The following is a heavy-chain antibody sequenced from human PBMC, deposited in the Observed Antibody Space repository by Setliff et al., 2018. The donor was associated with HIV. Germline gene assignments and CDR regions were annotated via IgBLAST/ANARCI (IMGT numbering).Heavy chain of an antibody. V-gene: IGHV4-61*09. CDR2: IYTSGST. D-gene: IGHD2-15*01. CDR3: TRVDSLTSYNWFDP. Sequence: SETLSLTCTVSGGSISSGSYYWSWIRQPAGKGLEWIGHIYTSGSTNYNPSLESRVTISLDTSKNQFSLKLSSVTAADTAVYYCTRVDSLTSYNWFDPWGQGTLVTVSS. J-gene: IGHJ5*02. CDR1: GGSISSGSYY.